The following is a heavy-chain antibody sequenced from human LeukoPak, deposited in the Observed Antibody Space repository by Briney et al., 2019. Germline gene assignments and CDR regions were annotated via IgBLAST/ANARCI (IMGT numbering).Heavy chain of an antibody. D-gene: IGHD4/OR15-4a*01. Sequence: SETLSLTCVVSGGSISRNYWWSWVRQPPGKGLEWIGEIWRSGSTNYNPSLKSRVTISVDKSKNQFSLRLSSVSVADTAVYYCARAEYGDDFDYWGQGTLVTVSS. CDR3: ARAEYGDDFDY. CDR2: IWRSGST. J-gene: IGHJ4*02. V-gene: IGHV4-4*02. CDR1: GGSISRNYW.